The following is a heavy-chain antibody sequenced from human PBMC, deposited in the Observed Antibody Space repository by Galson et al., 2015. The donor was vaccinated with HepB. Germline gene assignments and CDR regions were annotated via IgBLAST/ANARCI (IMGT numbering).Heavy chain of an antibody. V-gene: IGHV3-33*06. CDR2: IWYDGRDQ. CDR1: GFISRNYG. Sequence: SLRLSCAASGFISRNYGMHWVRQAPGKGLEWVAVIWYDGRDQKYADSVKGRFTISRDNSRNTLYLQMSSLRVEDTALYYCAKLDSSGSSWGQGTLVTVSS. CDR3: AKLDSSGSS. J-gene: IGHJ4*02. D-gene: IGHD6-19*01.